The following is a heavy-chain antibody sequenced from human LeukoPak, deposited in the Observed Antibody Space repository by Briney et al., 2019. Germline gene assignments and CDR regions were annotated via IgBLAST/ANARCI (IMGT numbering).Heavy chain of an antibody. CDR1: GYTFTGYY. J-gene: IGHJ4*02. Sequence: ASVKVSCKASGYTFTGYYMHWVRQAPGKGLEWMGGFDPEDGETIYAQKFQGRVTMTEDTSTDTAYMELSSLRSEDTAVYYCATDHGSPPGNYWGQGTLVTVSS. D-gene: IGHD1-26*01. V-gene: IGHV1-24*01. CDR2: FDPEDGET. CDR3: ATDHGSPPGNY.